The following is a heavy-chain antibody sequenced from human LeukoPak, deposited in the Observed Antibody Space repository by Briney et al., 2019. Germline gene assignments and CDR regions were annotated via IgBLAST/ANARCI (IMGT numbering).Heavy chain of an antibody. V-gene: IGHV3-30*18. Sequence: GRSLRLSCAASGFTFSSYDMHWVRQAPGKGLEWVAVISYDGSDKYYVDSVKGRFTISRDNSENTLYLQMNSLRAEDTAVYYCAKDGNPRRTSSWSDYWGQGTLVTVSS. J-gene: IGHJ4*02. CDR1: GFTFSSYD. D-gene: IGHD6-13*01. CDR3: AKDGNPRRTSSWSDY. CDR2: ISYDGSDK.